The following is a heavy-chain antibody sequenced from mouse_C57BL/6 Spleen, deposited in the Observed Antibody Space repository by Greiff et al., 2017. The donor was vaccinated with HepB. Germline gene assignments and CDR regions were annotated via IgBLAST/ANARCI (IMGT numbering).Heavy chain of an antibody. CDR3: ARGRRGAMDY. J-gene: IGHJ4*01. CDR2: INPNNGGT. Sequence: VQLQQPGAELVRPGTSVKLSCKASGYTFTDYNMHWVKQSHGKSLEWIGYINPNNGGTSYNQKFKGKATLTVNKSSSTAYMELRSLTSEDSAVYYWARGRRGAMDYWGQGTSVTVSS. CDR1: GYTFTDYN. V-gene: IGHV1-22*01.